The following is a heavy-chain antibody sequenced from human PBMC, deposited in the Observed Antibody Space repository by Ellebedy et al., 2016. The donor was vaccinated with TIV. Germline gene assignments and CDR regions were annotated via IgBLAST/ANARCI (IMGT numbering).Heavy chain of an antibody. D-gene: IGHD6-19*01. J-gene: IGHJ4*02. CDR3: ARVYSSGWLIGH. Sequence: SETLSLXXAVYGGSFSGYYWSWIRQPPGKGLEWIGEINHSGSTNYNPSLKSRVTISVDTSKNQFSLKLSSVTAADTAVYYCARVYSSGWLIGHWGQGTLVTVSS. CDR1: GGSFSGYY. CDR2: INHSGST. V-gene: IGHV4-34*01.